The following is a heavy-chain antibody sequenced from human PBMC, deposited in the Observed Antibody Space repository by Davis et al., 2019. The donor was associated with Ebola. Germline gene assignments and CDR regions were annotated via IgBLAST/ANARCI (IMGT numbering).Heavy chain of an antibody. CDR3: AKDSGWQMSP. J-gene: IGHJ5*02. D-gene: IGHD6-25*01. CDR2: IKQDGGEK. CDR1: GLTFSTYW. V-gene: IGHV3-7*01. Sequence: GESLKISCEASGLTFSTYWMRWVRQAPGKGLEWVANIKQDGGEKYYVDSVKGRFTISRDNAKNSLYLHINSLRAEDTAVYYCAKDSGWQMSPWGQGTLVTVSS.